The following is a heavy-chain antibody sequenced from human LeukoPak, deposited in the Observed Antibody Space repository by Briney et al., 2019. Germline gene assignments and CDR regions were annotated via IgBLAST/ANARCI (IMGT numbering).Heavy chain of an antibody. CDR1: GGSISSCY. V-gene: IGHV4-4*07. Sequence: PSETLSLTCTVSGGSISSCYWSWIRQPAGKGLEWIGRIYTSGSTNYNPSLKSRVTMSVDTSKNQFSLKLSSVTAADTAVYYCARAQSIAARPRYYYMDVWGKGTTVTVSS. CDR2: IYTSGST. J-gene: IGHJ6*03. D-gene: IGHD6-6*01. CDR3: ARAQSIAARPRYYYMDV.